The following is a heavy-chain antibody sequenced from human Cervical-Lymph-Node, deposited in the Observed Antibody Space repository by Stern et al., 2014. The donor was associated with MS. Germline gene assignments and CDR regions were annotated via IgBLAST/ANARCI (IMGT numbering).Heavy chain of an antibody. CDR1: GGSISSGGYY. D-gene: IGHD2-2*01. J-gene: IGHJ5*02. CDR2: IYYSGST. CDR3: ARIWVPAAAFDP. V-gene: IGHV4-31*03. Sequence: QLQLQESGPGLVKPSQTLSLTCTVSGGSISSGGYYWSWIRQHPGKGLEWIGYIYYSGSTYYNPSLKSRVTISVDTSKNQFSLKLSSVTAADTAVYYCARIWVPAAAFDPWGQGTLVTVSS.